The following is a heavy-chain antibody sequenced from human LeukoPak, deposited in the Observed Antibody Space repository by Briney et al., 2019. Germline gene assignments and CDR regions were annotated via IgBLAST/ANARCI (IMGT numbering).Heavy chain of an antibody. Sequence: GASVKVSCKASGYTFTSYGISWVRQAPGQGLEWMGWISAYNGNTNYAQKLQGRVTMTTDTSTSTAYMELRSLRSDDTAVYYCARVDYYGSGSYYREFDYWGQGTLVTVSS. J-gene: IGHJ4*02. CDR3: ARVDYYGSGSYYREFDY. CDR1: GYTFTSYG. V-gene: IGHV1-18*01. CDR2: ISAYNGNT. D-gene: IGHD3-10*01.